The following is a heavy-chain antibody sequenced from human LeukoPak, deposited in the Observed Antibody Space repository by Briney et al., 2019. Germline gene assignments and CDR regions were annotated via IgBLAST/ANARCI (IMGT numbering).Heavy chain of an antibody. CDR2: INWNGGST. CDR3: ARSSGYAIKNGFDY. D-gene: IGHD5-12*01. CDR1: GFTFSSYS. V-gene: IGHV3-20*01. Sequence: GGSLRLSCAASGFTFSSYSMNWVRQAPGKGLEWVSGINWNGGSTGYADSVKGRFTISRDNAKNSLYLQMNSLRAEDTALYHCARSSGYAIKNGFDYWGQGTLVTVSS. J-gene: IGHJ4*02.